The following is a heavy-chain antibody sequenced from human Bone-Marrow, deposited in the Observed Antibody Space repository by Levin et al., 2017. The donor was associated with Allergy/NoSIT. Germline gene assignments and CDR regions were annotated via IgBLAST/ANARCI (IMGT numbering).Heavy chain of an antibody. Sequence: SCAASGFTFTTYAMTWVRQAPGKGLEWVSSIGGGAGNTNYADSVKGRFTISRDKSKNILYLQMNSLRAEDTAVYYCAKDIFGDYGGPDYWGQGTLVTVSS. CDR1: GFTFTTYA. V-gene: IGHV3-23*01. D-gene: IGHD4-17*01. CDR2: IGGGAGNT. J-gene: IGHJ4*02. CDR3: AKDIFGDYGGPDY.